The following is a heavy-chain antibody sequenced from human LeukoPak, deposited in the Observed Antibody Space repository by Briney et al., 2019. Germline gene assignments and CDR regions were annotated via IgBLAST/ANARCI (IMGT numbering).Heavy chain of an antibody. CDR1: GGSVSGASISSYF. J-gene: IGHJ5*02. CDR3: ARGGEYLNWFDP. V-gene: IGHV4-61*01. D-gene: IGHD2-2*01. Sequence: SETLSLTCTVSGGSVSGASISSYFWSWIRQPPGKGLEWIGHGFYSGSTNYNPSLKSRVTISVETSKNQFSLKLSSVTAADTAVYYCARGGEYLNWFDPWGQGTLVTVSS. CDR2: GFYSGST.